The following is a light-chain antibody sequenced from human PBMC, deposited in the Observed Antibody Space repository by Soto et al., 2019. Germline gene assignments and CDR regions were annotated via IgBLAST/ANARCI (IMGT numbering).Light chain of an antibody. J-gene: IGKJ1*01. CDR2: GAS. V-gene: IGKV3-15*01. Sequence: EIVWTPSPATLSLSPGERATLSCRASQSVSSDLAWYHQKPGQAPRLLIYGASTRATGIPARFSGSGSGTEFTLTINSLQSEDFAVYYCQQYNNWPRTFGQGTKVDIK. CDR3: QQYNNWPRT. CDR1: QSVSSD.